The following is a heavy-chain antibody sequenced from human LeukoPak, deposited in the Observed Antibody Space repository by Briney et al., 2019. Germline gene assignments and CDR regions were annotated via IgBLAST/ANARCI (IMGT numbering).Heavy chain of an antibody. Sequence: GGSLRLSCAASGFTFSTYSMNWVRQAPGKGLEWVSSISSRSNYIYYADSVKGRFTISRDNAENSLYLQMNSLRAEDTAVYYCARAPGSGYDYLDFWGQGTLVTVSS. CDR2: ISSRSNYI. CDR3: ARAPGSGYDYLDF. CDR1: GFTFSTYS. J-gene: IGHJ4*02. V-gene: IGHV3-21*01. D-gene: IGHD5-12*01.